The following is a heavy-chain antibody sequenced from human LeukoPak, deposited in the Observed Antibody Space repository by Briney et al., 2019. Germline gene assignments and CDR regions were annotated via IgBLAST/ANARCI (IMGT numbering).Heavy chain of an antibody. D-gene: IGHD5-18*01. CDR2: INHSGST. Sequence: LSETLSLTCAVYGGSFSGYYWSWIRQPPGKGLEWIGEINHSGSTNYNPSLKSRVTISVDTSRNQFSLKLSSVTAADTAVYYCARRGDSYGLFDYWGQGTLVTVSS. CDR1: GGSFSGYY. V-gene: IGHV4-34*01. CDR3: ARRGDSYGLFDY. J-gene: IGHJ4*02.